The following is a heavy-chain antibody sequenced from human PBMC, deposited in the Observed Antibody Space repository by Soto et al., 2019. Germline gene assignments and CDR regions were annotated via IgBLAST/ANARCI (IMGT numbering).Heavy chain of an antibody. CDR3: AKGRGGSGSLTPRVDF. D-gene: IGHD3-10*01. Sequence: EVQLLESGGGLVQPGGSLRLSCAGSGFTFNNYAMTWVRQAPGKGLEWVSAISGGGDTTSYADSVKGRFTVSRDGSKNTLYLQMSSLRAEDTALYYCAKGRGGSGSLTPRVDFWGQGTRVTVSS. J-gene: IGHJ4*02. CDR2: ISGGGDTT. CDR1: GFTFNNYA. V-gene: IGHV3-23*01.